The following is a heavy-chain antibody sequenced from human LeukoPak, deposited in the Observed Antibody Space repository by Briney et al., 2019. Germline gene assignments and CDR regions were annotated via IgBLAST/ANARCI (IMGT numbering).Heavy chain of an antibody. CDR2: ISAYNGNT. CDR3: ARAYRVRTRNWFDP. CDR1: GYTFTSYG. J-gene: IGHJ5*02. D-gene: IGHD3-16*02. V-gene: IGHV1-18*01. Sequence: ASVKASCKASGYTFTSYGISWVRQAPGQGLEWMGWISAYNGNTNYAQKLQGRVTMTTDTSTSTAYMELRSLRSDDTAVYYCARAYRVRTRNWFDPWGQGTLVTVSS.